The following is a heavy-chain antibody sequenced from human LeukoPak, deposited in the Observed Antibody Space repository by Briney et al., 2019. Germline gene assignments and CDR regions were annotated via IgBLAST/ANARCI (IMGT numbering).Heavy chain of an antibody. CDR2: IYYSGST. Sequence: PSETLSLTCTVSGGSISSHYWSWIRQPPGKGLEWIGYIYYSGSTNYNPSLKSRVTISVDTSKNQFSLKLSSVTAADTAVYYCARGPSGGNWNDGIGYYYYYMDVWGKGTTVTVSS. J-gene: IGHJ6*03. D-gene: IGHD1-1*01. CDR1: GGSISSHY. CDR3: ARGPSGGNWNDGIGYYYYYMDV. V-gene: IGHV4-59*11.